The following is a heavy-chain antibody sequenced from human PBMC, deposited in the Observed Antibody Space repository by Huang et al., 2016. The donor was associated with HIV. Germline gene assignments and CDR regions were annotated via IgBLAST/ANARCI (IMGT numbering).Heavy chain of an antibody. CDR2: RRKDGNNN. V-gene: IGHV3-30*02. CDR3: VKETVQWLVTY. J-gene: IGHJ4*02. D-gene: IGHD6-19*01. CDR1: GFTFSGYG. Sequence: QVQVVESGGGVVQPGGSLRLSGAASGFTFSGYGMHWVRQAPGKGLEWVALRRKDGNNNYYADSVKGRFTVSRDTSKNTLYLHMNSLRPADTAVYYCVKETVQWLVTYWGQGTLVTVSS.